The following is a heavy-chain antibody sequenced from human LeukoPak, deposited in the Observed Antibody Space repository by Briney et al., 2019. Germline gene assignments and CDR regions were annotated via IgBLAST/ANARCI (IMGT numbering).Heavy chain of an antibody. CDR1: GFTFSSYA. V-gene: IGHV3-23*01. D-gene: IGHD6-13*01. J-gene: IGHJ4*02. Sequence: GGSLRLSCAASGFTFSSYAMNWVRQAPGKGLEWVSAISGSAGTTYYADSVKGRFTISRDNSKNTLYLQMNSLRAEDTAVYYCAKGAAAGTRKYGYYFDYWGQGTLVTVSS. CDR2: ISGSAGTT. CDR3: AKGAAAGTRKYGYYFDY.